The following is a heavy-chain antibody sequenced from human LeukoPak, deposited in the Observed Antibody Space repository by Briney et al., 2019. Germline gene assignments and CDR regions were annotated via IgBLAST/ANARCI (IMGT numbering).Heavy chain of an antibody. Sequence: PGGSLRLSCAASGFTFSSYAMSWVRQAPGKGPEWVSAISGSGGSTYYADSVKGRFTISRDNSKNTLYLQMNSLRAEDTAVYYCAKGDSNNDEGFDYWGQGTLVTVSS. CDR1: GFTFSSYA. D-gene: IGHD4-11*01. J-gene: IGHJ4*02. CDR3: AKGDSNNDEGFDY. V-gene: IGHV3-23*01. CDR2: ISGSGGST.